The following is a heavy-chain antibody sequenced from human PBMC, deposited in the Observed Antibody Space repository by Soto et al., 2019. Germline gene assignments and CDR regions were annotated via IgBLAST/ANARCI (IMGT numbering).Heavy chain of an antibody. CDR2: IYYSGST. CDR3: ARDXSGYXDSSGYHY. Sequence: QVQLQESGPGLVKPSETLSLTCTVSGGSVSSGSYYWSWIRQPPGKGLEWIGYIYYSGSTNYNPSLKSRVTISVDTSKNQFSLKLSSVTAADTAVYYCARDXSGYXDSSGYHYWGQGTLVTVSS. CDR1: GGSVSSGSYY. J-gene: IGHJ4*02. D-gene: IGHD3-22*01. V-gene: IGHV4-61*01.